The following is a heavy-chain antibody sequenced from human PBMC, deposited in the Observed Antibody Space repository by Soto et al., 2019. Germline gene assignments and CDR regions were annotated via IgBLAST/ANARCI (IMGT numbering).Heavy chain of an antibody. CDR2: TYYRSKWYN. D-gene: IGHD3-9*01. Sequence: SQTLSLTCAISGDSVSNNSAAWNWIRQSPSRGLEWLGRTYYRSKWYNDYAVSVKSRITINPDTSKNQFSLQLNSVTPEDTAVYYCAREGGSDKYYDILTGYRPHDAFDIWGQGTMVTVSS. V-gene: IGHV6-1*01. J-gene: IGHJ3*02. CDR3: AREGGSDKYYDILTGYRPHDAFDI. CDR1: GDSVSNNSAA.